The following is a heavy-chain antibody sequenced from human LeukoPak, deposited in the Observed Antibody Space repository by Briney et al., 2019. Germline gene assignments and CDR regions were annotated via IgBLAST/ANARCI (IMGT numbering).Heavy chain of an antibody. Sequence: PSETLSLTCTVSGGSISSYYWSWIRQPPGKGLEWIGYIYYSGSTNYNPSLKSRVTISVDTSKNQFSLKLSSVTAAGTVVYYCARDEADNIDPWGQGTLVTVSS. CDR2: IYYSGST. J-gene: IGHJ5*02. CDR3: ARDEADNIDP. D-gene: IGHD2/OR15-2a*01. CDR1: GGSISSYY. V-gene: IGHV4-59*01.